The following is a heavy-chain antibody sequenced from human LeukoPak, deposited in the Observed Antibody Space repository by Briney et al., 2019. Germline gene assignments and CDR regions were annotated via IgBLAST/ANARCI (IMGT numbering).Heavy chain of an antibody. J-gene: IGHJ4*02. CDR3: AREIGKSGISWGFDQ. CDR1: GFTFSRHW. Sequence: GGSLRLSCAASGFTFSRHWMHWVRQAPGKGLVWVSYIDSEESRNYADSVKGRFTISRDNDKNTVYLQMNSLRAEDTAMYFCAREIGKSGISWGFDQWGQGTLVTVSS. D-gene: IGHD4-23*01. CDR2: IDSEESR. V-gene: IGHV3-74*01.